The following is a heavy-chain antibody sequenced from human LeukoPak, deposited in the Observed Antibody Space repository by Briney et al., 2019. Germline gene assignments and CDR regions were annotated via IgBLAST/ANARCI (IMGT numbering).Heavy chain of an antibody. CDR1: GYTFTGYY. Sequence: ASVKVSCKASGYTFTGYYMHWVRQAPGQGLEWMGWINPNSGGTNYAQKFQGRVTMTRDTSISTAYMELSRLRSDDTAVYYCARERRGAKQVWFDPWGQGTLVTVSS. D-gene: IGHD1-26*01. CDR3: ARERRGAKQVWFDP. J-gene: IGHJ5*02. V-gene: IGHV1-2*02. CDR2: INPNSGGT.